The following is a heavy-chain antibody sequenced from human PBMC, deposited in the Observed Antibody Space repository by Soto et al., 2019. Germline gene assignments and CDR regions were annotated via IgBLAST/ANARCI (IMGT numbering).Heavy chain of an antibody. CDR1: GFTFSSYS. CDR2: ISSSSSTI. J-gene: IGHJ6*03. V-gene: IGHV3-48*01. D-gene: IGHD1-26*01. CDR3: ARAPGTRTLLYYYYYMDV. Sequence: GGSLRLSCAASGFTFSSYSMNWVRQAPGKGLEWVSYISSSSSTIYYADSVKGRFTISRDNAKNSLYLQMNSLRAEDTAVYYCARAPGTRTLLYYYYYMDVWGKGTTVTVSS.